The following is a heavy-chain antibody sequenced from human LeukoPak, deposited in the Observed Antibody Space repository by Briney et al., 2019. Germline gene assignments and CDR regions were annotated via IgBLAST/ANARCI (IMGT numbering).Heavy chain of an antibody. D-gene: IGHD5-24*01. J-gene: IGHJ6*03. V-gene: IGHV1-69*05. CDR1: GGTFSSYA. Sequence: ASVKVSCKASGGTFSSYAISWVRQAPGQGLEWMGGIIHIFGTANYAQKFQGRVTITTDESTSTAYMELSSLRSEDTAVYYCASRSSMATVYYYYYYYMDVWGKGTTVTVSS. CDR2: IIHIFGTA. CDR3: ASRSSMATVYYYYYYYMDV.